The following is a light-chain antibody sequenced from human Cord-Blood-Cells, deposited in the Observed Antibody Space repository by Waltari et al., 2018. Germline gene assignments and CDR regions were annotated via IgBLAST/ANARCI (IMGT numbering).Light chain of an antibody. V-gene: IGLV2-8*01. J-gene: IGLJ1*01. Sequence: QSALTQPPSAYGSTGQSVPISCTGTSSDVGGYNYVSWYQQHPGKAPKLMIYEVSKRPSGVPDRFSGSKSGNTASLTVSGLQAEDEADYYCSSYAGSNNYVFGTGTKVTVL. CDR1: SSDVGGYNY. CDR3: SSYAGSNNYV. CDR2: EVS.